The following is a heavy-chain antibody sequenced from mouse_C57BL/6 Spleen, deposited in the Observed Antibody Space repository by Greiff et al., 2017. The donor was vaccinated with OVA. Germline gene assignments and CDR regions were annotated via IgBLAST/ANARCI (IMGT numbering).Heavy chain of an antibody. CDR2: IYPRDGST. CDR3: ARPAQATRFAY. D-gene: IGHD3-2*02. J-gene: IGHJ3*01. V-gene: IGHV1-85*01. CDR1: GYTFTSYD. Sequence: VQLQQSGPELVKPGASVKLSCKASGYTFTSYDINWVKQRPGQGLEWIGWIYPRDGSTKYKEKFKGKATLTVDTSSSTAYMELHSLTSEDSAVYFCARPAQATRFAYWGQGTLVTVSA.